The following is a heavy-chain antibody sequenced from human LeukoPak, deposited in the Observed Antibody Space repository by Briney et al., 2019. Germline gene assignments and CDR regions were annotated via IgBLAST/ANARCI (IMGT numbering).Heavy chain of an antibody. CDR2: IYYSGST. V-gene: IGHV4-30-4*01. CDR1: GGSISSGDYY. CDR3: ARLTYYYDSSGPEGGYYFDY. J-gene: IGHJ4*02. D-gene: IGHD3-22*01. Sequence: SETLSLTCTVSGGSISSGDYYWSWIRQPPGKGLEWIGYIYYSGSTYYNPSLKSRVTISVDTSKNQFSLKLSSVTAADTAAYYCARLTYYYDSSGPEGGYYFDYWGQGTLVTVSS.